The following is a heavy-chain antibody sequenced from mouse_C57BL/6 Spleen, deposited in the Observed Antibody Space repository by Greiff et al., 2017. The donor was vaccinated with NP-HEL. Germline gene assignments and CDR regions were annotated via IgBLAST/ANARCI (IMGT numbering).Heavy chain of an antibody. CDR1: GYTFTDYY. J-gene: IGHJ4*01. CDR3: ANYYGSYYAMDY. D-gene: IGHD1-1*01. CDR2: INPYNGGT. Sequence: EVQVVESGPVLVKPGASVKMSCKASGYTFTDYYMNWVKQSHGKSLEWIGVINPYNGGTSYNQKFKGKATLTVDKSSSTAYMELNSLTSEDSAVYYCANYYGSYYAMDYWGQGTSVTVSS. V-gene: IGHV1-19*01.